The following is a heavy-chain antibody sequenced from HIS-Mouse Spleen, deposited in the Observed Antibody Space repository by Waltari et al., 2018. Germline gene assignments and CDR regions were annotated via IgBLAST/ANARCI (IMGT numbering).Heavy chain of an antibody. CDR3: ARDGTTAY. Sequence: QVQLVQSGAEVKKPGSSVKVPCKASGGTFSSYAIRRVRQAPGQGLEWMGRIIPILGIANYAQKFQGRVTITADKSTSTAYMELSSLRSEDTAVYYCARDGTTAYWGQGTLVTVSS. CDR1: GGTFSSYA. D-gene: IGHD1-7*01. CDR2: IIPILGIA. J-gene: IGHJ4*02. V-gene: IGHV1-69*04.